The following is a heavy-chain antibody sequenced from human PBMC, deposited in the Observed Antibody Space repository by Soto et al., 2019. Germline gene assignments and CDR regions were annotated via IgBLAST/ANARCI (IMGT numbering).Heavy chain of an antibody. CDR2: IHHSGST. Sequence: QMQLQESGPGLVKPSETLSLTCAVSSASIITEQRWTWVRQPPGKGLEWIGEIHHSGSTNNNPSLRRRVTMPVDKSKNQFALNLTSVTAADTALYYCARSFGWYAIDHWGQGTLVIVSS. D-gene: IGHD6-19*01. CDR1: SASIITEQR. V-gene: IGHV4-4*02. CDR3: ARSFGWYAIDH. J-gene: IGHJ4*02.